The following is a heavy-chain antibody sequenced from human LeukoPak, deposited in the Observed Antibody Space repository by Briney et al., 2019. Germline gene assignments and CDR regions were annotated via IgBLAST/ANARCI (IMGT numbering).Heavy chain of an antibody. CDR3: ARNSEIIVGATDY. CDR1: GGSMTSSTYY. Sequence: SETLSLTCTVSGGSMTSSTYYWGWIRQPPGKGLEWIGSIYYSGSTSYNPSLKSRVTISVDTSKNQFSLKLTSVTAADTAVYYCARNSEIIVGATDYWGQGTLVTVSS. V-gene: IGHV4-39*01. CDR2: IYYSGST. D-gene: IGHD1-26*01. J-gene: IGHJ4*02.